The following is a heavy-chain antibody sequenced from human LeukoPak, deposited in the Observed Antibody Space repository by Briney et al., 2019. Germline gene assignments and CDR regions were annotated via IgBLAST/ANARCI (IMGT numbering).Heavy chain of an antibody. CDR1: GFTFSSYA. D-gene: IGHD3-22*01. CDR2: ISGSGGST. J-gene: IGHJ4*02. Sequence: PGGSLRLSCAASGFTFSSYAMSWVRQAPGKGLEWVSAISGSGGSTYYADSVKGRFTISRDNSKNTLYLQMNSLRAEDTAVYYCAKASNYYDSSGQDLYHFDYWGQGTLVTVSS. CDR3: AKASNYYDSSGQDLYHFDY. V-gene: IGHV3-23*01.